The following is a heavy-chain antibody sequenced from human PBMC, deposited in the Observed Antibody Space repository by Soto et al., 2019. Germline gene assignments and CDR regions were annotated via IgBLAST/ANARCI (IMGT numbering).Heavy chain of an antibody. D-gene: IGHD3-10*01. CDR2: IFYSGST. CDR1: GGSISSSSYY. CDR3: ARHDWIGGSGSFYSALFDY. J-gene: IGHJ4*02. Sequence: SETLSLTCTVSGGSISSSSYYWGWIRQPPGKGLEWIASIFYSGSTYFNPSLQSRVTISVDTSKNQFSLKLSSVTAADTAVYYCARHDWIGGSGSFYSALFDYWGQGTLVTVSS. V-gene: IGHV4-39*01.